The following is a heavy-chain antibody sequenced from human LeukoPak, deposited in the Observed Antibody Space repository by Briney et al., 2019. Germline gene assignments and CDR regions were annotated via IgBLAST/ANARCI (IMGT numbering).Heavy chain of an antibody. CDR2: ISYDGSNK. CDR3: AKSWGAYDSSGYYPFDY. Sequence: GGSLRLSCAASGFTFSSYGMHWVRQAPGKGLEWVAVISYDGSNKYYADSVKGRFTISRDNSKNTLYLQMNSLRAEDTAVYYCAKSWGAYDSSGYYPFDYWGQGTLVTVSS. J-gene: IGHJ4*02. V-gene: IGHV3-30*18. CDR1: GFTFSSYG. D-gene: IGHD3-22*01.